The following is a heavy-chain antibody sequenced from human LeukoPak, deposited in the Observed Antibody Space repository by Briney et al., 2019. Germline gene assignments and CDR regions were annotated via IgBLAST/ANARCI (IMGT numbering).Heavy chain of an antibody. J-gene: IGHJ6*02. D-gene: IGHD3-10*01. Sequence: HPGGSLRLSCAASGFSFSTYWMHWVRQAPGKGLVWVSRINSDGSSTTYADSVKGRFTISRDNRKNTLYLQMNSLRAEDTAVYYCATPINSMVREGNVWGQGTTVTVSS. CDR1: GFSFSTYW. CDR2: INSDGSST. V-gene: IGHV3-74*03. CDR3: ATPINSMVREGNV.